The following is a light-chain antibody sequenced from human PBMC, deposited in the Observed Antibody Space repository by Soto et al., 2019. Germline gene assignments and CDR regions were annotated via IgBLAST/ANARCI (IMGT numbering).Light chain of an antibody. CDR2: SNN. J-gene: IGLJ2*01. V-gene: IGLV1-44*01. CDR1: SSNIGSNT. Sequence: QSVLTQPPSASGTPGQRVTISCSGSSSNIGSNTVNWYQQLPGTAPKLLIYSNNQRPSAVPDRFSGSKSGTSASLAISGLQSEDEAEYYCAAWDDSLNGVVFGGGTQLTVL. CDR3: AAWDDSLNGVV.